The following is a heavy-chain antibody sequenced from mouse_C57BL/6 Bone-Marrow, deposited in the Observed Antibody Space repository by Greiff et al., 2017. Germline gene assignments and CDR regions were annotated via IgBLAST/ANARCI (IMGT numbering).Heavy chain of an antibody. CDR2: ISYDGSN. CDR3: ARRGITTVVEFFDY. D-gene: IGHD1-1*01. V-gene: IGHV3-6*01. CDR1: GYSITSGYY. J-gene: IGHJ2*01. Sequence: EVQLQESGPGLVKPSQSLSLTCSVTGYSITSGYYWNWIRPFPGNKLEWMGYISYDGSNNYNPSLKNRISIPRDPSQNQFLLKLNSGTTEDTATYDWARRGITTVVEFFDYWGQGTTLTVSS.